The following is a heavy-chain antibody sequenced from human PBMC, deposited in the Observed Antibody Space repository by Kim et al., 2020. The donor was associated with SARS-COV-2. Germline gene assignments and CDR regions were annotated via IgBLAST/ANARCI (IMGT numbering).Heavy chain of an antibody. CDR2: SGGNT. Sequence: SGGNTYSSDSVMGRFTISRDNSKNTLYLQMNSLGADDTAVYYCVRDAGGYWGQGTLVTVSS. J-gene: IGHJ4*02. D-gene: IGHD2-15*01. V-gene: IGHV3-53*01. CDR3: VRDAGGY.